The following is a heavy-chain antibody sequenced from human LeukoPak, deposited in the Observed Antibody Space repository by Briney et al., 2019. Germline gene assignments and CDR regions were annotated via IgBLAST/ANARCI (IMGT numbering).Heavy chain of an antibody. CDR1: GGTFSSYA. CDR3: ARAALYYDILTGPFRFDY. V-gene: IGHV1-2*02. Sequence: ASVKVSCKASGGTFSSYAISWVRQAPGQGLEWMGWINPNSGGTNYAQKFQGRVTMTRDTSISTAYMELSRLRSDDTAVYYCARAALYYDILTGPFRFDYWGQGTLVTVSS. J-gene: IGHJ4*02. CDR2: INPNSGGT. D-gene: IGHD3-9*01.